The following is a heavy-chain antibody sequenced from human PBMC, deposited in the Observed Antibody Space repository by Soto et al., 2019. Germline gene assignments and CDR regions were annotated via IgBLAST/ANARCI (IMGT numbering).Heavy chain of an antibody. CDR1: GFLFSSHG. D-gene: IGHD4-17*01. CDR3: ASWAGQARDFGGPFAH. J-gene: IGHJ4*02. Sequence: ASVKVSCKASGFLFSSHGVNWVRRAPGQGLEWMGWIGGYNGNTHYAQKFQGRVTMTTDTSTNTAYMELRSLRSDDMAMYYCASWAGQARDFGGPFAHWGQGTLVTVSS. CDR2: IGGYNGNT. V-gene: IGHV1-18*03.